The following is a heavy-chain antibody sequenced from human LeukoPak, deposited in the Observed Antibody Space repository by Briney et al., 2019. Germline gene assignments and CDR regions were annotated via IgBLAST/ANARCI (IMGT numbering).Heavy chain of an antibody. CDR2: IYYSGST. V-gene: IGHV4-39*01. D-gene: IGHD2-2*01. J-gene: IGHJ5*02. Sequence: PSETLSLTCTVSGGSISSSSYYWGWIRQPPGKGLGWIGSIYYSGSTYYNPSLKSRVTISVDTSKNQFSLKLSSVTAADTAVYYCAAGYCSSTSCSENWFDPWGQGTLVTVSS. CDR1: GGSISSSSYY. CDR3: AAGYCSSTSCSENWFDP.